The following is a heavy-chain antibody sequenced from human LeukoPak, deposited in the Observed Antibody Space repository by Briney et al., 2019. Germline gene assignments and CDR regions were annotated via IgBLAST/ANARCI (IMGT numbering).Heavy chain of an antibody. Sequence: PGGSLRLSRAASGLRFSSYAMHWVRQAPGKGLEYVSAISIDGGDTFYASSVKGRFTISRDNSKSTLYLQMGSLRAEDMAVYYCARVLRDISGYYDYWGQGTLVTVSS. J-gene: IGHJ4*02. D-gene: IGHD3-22*01. CDR2: ISIDGGDT. CDR1: GLRFSSYA. CDR3: ARVLRDISGYYDY. V-gene: IGHV3-64*01.